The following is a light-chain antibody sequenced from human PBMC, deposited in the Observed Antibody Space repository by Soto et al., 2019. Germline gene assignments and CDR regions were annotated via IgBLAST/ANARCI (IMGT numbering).Light chain of an antibody. V-gene: IGLV2-23*02. Sequence: QSALTQPASVSGSPGQSITISCTGTSSNVGSYNLVSWYQQHPGKAPKLLIYEVSKRPSGVSNRFSGSKSGSTASLTISGLQAEDEADYCCCSFAAGTSPDVFGTGTKVTVL. CDR3: CSFAAGTSPDV. J-gene: IGLJ1*01. CDR2: EVS. CDR1: SSNVGSYNL.